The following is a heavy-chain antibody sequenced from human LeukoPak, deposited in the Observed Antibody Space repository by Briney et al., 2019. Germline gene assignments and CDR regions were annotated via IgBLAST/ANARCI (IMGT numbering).Heavy chain of an antibody. CDR2: IYYSGST. V-gene: IGHV4-39*01. CDR1: GGSISSSGYY. D-gene: IGHD6-19*01. J-gene: IGHJ4*02. Sequence: SETPSLTCTVSGGSISSSGYYWGWIRQPPGKGLEWIGCIYYSGSTYYKPSLKSRVTISEDTPKNQFSLELSSVTAAATAVYYCARSSWYSSGSYGGFDYWGQGTLVTVSS. CDR3: ARSSWYSSGSYGGFDY.